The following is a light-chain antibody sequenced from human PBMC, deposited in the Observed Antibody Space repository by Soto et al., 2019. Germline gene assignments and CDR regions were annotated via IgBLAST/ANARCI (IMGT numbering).Light chain of an antibody. CDR3: SSYTSSSTWV. Sequence: QSALIQPASVSGSPGQSITISCTGTSSDVGAYNYVSWYQQHPGKAPKLMIYEVSNRPSGVSDRFSGSRSGNTASLTISGLQAEDESDYYCSSYTSSSTWVFGGGTKLTVL. J-gene: IGLJ3*02. CDR2: EVS. CDR1: SSDVGAYNY. V-gene: IGLV2-14*01.